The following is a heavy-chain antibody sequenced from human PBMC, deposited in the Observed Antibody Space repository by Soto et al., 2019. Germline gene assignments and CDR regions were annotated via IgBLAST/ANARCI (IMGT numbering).Heavy chain of an antibody. D-gene: IGHD3-3*01. V-gene: IGHV2-5*01. CDR3: AHRRSPPYYDFWSGYYEVWFDP. CDR1: GFSLSTSGVG. J-gene: IGHJ5*02. Sequence: GPTLVNPTQTLALTCTFSGFSLSTSGVGVGWIRQPPGKALEWLALIYWNDDKRYSPSLKSRPTITKDTSKNQVVLTMTNMDPVDTATYYCAHRRSPPYYDFWSGYYEVWFDPWGQGTLVTVSS. CDR2: IYWNDDK.